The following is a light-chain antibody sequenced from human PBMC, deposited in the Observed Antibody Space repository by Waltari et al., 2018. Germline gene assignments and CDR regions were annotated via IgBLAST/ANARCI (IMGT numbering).Light chain of an antibody. Sequence: QSALTQPRSVSGSPGQSVSISCTGANSEISDYNHISWYQHHPGKAPKLMIFDVTKRPAGVPDRFSGSKSGKTASLTISGLQAEDEAVYYCCSYVGSAYVFGIGTTVTVL. J-gene: IGLJ1*01. V-gene: IGLV2-11*01. CDR1: NSEISDYNH. CDR2: DVT. CDR3: CSYVGSAYV.